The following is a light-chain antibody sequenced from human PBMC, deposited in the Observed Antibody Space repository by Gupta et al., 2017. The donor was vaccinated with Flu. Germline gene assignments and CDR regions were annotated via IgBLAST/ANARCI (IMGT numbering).Light chain of an antibody. Sequence: DIQMTQSPSSVSASVGDRVTITCRASQDVRRMVAWYQQKPGRAPDLLIYTTSTLQTGVPSRFSGSGSGTDFNLTINGLQPEDFANYYCQQANTFPPTFGQGTNLHI. J-gene: IGKJ2*01. CDR1: QDVRRM. V-gene: IGKV1-12*01. CDR2: TTS. CDR3: QQANTFPPT.